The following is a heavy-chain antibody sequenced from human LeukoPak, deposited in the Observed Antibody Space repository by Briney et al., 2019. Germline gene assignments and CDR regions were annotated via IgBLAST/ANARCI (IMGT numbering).Heavy chain of an antibody. V-gene: IGHV1-8*01. D-gene: IGHD2-2*01. CDR1: GYTFTSYG. Sequence: ASVKVSCKASGYTFTSYGISWVRQATGQGLEWMGWMNPNSGNTGYAQKFQGRVTMTRNTSISTAYMELSSLRSEDTAVYYCARERTPYYYMDVWGKGTTVTVSS. CDR2: MNPNSGNT. J-gene: IGHJ6*03. CDR3: ARERTPYYYMDV.